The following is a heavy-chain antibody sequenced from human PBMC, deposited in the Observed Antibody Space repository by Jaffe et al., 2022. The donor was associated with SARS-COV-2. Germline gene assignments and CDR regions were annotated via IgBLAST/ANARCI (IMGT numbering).Heavy chain of an antibody. CDR2: ISGGRAGRT. Sequence: EVQLLESGGGLVQPGGSLRLSCAASGFTFSSSAMSWVRQAPGKGLEWVSAISGGRAGRTYYADSVKGRFTISRDNSKNTLYLQMNSLRAEDTALYYCAKVFGGWYSPYYFDFWGQGTLVTVSS. CDR1: GFTFSSSA. V-gene: IGHV3-23*01. J-gene: IGHJ4*02. CDR3: AKVFGGWYSPYYFDF. D-gene: IGHD6-19*01.